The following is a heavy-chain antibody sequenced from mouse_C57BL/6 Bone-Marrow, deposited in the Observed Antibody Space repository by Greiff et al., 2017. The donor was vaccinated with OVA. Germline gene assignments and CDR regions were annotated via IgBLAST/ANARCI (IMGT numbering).Heavy chain of an antibody. CDR3: ARGAY. CDR2: IYHGDGDT. J-gene: IGHJ3*01. V-gene: IGHV1-80*01. CDR1: GYAFSNYW. Sequence: VQLQESGADLVKPEASVKISCKASGYAFSNYWMNWVKQRPGKGLEWIGQIYHGDGDTNYNGKFKGKATLTADKSSSTAYMHLSSLTSEDSAVYFCARGAYWGQGTLVTVSA.